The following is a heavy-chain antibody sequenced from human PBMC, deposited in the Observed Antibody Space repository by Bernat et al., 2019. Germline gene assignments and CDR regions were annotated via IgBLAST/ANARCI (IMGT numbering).Heavy chain of an antibody. V-gene: IGHV4-39*01. D-gene: IGHD6-13*01. J-gene: IGHJ4*02. CDR2: IHSTRRS. CDR3: VRHAGIALAYHLDN. Sequence: QLQLQESGPGLVEPSETLSLTCTLSGDSISSGAYYWGWIRQPPGKGLEWIGSIHSTRRSYYNPSLKSRVTISADTSKNQFSLHVNSVTATDTAIYYCVRHAGIALAYHLDNWGQGTLVTVSS. CDR1: GDSISSGAYY.